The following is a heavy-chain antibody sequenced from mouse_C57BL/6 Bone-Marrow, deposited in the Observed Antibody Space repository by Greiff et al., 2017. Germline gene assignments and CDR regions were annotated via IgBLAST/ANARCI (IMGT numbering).Heavy chain of an antibody. V-gene: IGHV1-26*01. CDR3: ARFHRGAMDY. J-gene: IGHJ4*01. CDR1: GYTFTDYY. CDR2: INPNNGGT. Sequence: VQLQQSGPELVQPGASVKISCKASGYTFTDYYMNWVKQSHGKSLEWIGDINPNNGGTSYNQKFKGKATLTVDKSSSTAYMELRSLTSEDSAVYYCARFHRGAMDYWGQGTSVTVSS.